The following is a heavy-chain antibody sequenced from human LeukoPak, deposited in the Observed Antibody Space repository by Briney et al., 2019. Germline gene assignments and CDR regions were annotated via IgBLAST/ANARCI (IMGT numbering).Heavy chain of an antibody. D-gene: IGHD3-3*01. CDR1: GYRFTSYG. J-gene: IGHJ4*02. Sequence: GASVKVYCKASGYRFTSYGISWVRQAPGQGLEWMGWISFYSGNTNYAPQLQGRVTMTTDTSTSTAYMELRSLRSDDTAVYYCARDKPTSGYYFFDYWGQGTLVTVSS. CDR2: ISFYSGNT. CDR3: ARDKPTSGYYFFDY. V-gene: IGHV1-18*01.